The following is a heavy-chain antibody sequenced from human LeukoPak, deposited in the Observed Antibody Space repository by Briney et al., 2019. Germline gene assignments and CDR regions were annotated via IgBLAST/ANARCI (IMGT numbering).Heavy chain of an antibody. Sequence: ISAYNGNTNYAQKLQGRVTMTTDTSTSTAYMELRSLRSDDTAVYYCARTSDYATYYYMDVWGKGTTVTVSS. V-gene: IGHV1-18*01. D-gene: IGHD4-17*01. J-gene: IGHJ6*03. CDR3: ARTSDYATYYYMDV. CDR2: ISAYNGNT.